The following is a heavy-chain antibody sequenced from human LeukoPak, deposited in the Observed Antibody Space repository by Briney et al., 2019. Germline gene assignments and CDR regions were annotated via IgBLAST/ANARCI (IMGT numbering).Heavy chain of an antibody. CDR2: ISASGSEM. CDR1: GFTLSTYE. V-gene: IGHV3-48*03. J-gene: IGHJ6*02. D-gene: IGHD1-26*01. CDR3: AKSGGPHGMDV. Sequence: GGSLRLSCAASGFTLSTYEMSWVRQAPGKGLEWISYISASGSEMYFADSVKGRFTISRDNAKNSLHLQMNSLRVEDTAVYYCAKSGGPHGMDVWGQGTTVTVSS.